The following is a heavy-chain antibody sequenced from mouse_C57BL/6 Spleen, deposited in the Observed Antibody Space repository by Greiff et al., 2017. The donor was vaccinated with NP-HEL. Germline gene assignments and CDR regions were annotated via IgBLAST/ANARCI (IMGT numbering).Heavy chain of an antibody. D-gene: IGHD2-4*01. CDR1: GYAFSSYW. CDR2: IYPGDGDT. CDR3: ARNDYDYFDY. V-gene: IGHV1-80*01. J-gene: IGHJ2*01. Sequence: LEESGAELVKPGASVKISCKASGYAFSSYWMNWVKQRPGKGLEWIGQIYPGDGDTNYNGKFKGKATLTADKSSSTAYMQLSSLTSEDSAVYFCARNDYDYFDYWGQGTTLTVSS.